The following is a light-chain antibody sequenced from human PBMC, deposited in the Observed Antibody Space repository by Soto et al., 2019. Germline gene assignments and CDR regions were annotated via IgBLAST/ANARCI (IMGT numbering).Light chain of an antibody. Sequence: DIQLTQSPSFLSTSVGDRVTITCRASQDISSYLAWYQQKPGKAPKLLLYVASTLQSGVPSRFSGSGSGTEFTLTISSLQPEDFATYYCQQLNDYPLTFGGGTKVEIK. CDR1: QDISSY. V-gene: IGKV1-9*01. CDR3: QQLNDYPLT. CDR2: VAS. J-gene: IGKJ4*01.